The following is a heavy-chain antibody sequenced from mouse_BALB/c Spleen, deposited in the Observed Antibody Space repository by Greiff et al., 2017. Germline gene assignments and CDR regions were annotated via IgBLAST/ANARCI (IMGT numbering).Heavy chain of an antibody. J-gene: IGHJ4*01. CDR1: GFTFSSFG. CDR3: ARCVDGYYQFYAMDY. D-gene: IGHD2-3*01. CDR2: ISSGSSTI. V-gene: IGHV5-17*02. Sequence: DVQLVESGGGLVQPGGSRKLSCAASGFTFSSFGMHWVRQAPEKGLEWVAYISSGSSTIYYADTVKGRFTISRDNPKNTLFLQMTSLRSEDTAMYYCARCVDGYYQFYAMDYWGQGTSVTVSS.